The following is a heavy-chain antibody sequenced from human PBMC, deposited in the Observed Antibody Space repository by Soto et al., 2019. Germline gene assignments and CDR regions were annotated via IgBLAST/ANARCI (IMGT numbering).Heavy chain of an antibody. D-gene: IGHD6-13*01. CDR2: ISSNSAYI. V-gene: IGHV3-21*01. CDR1: GFTFRSFT. J-gene: IGHJ5*02. Sequence: GGSLRLSCAASGFTFRSFTMNWVRQAPGKGLEWVSTISSNSAYIYYTDALRGRFTISRDNAKNSLHLEMNSLRAEDTAVYYCTRHASRDSSARGWFDPWGPGTLVTV. CDR3: TRHASRDSSARGWFDP.